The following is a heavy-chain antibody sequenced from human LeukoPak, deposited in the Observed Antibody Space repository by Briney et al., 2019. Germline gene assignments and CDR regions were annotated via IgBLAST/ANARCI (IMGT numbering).Heavy chain of an antibody. CDR3: ARGPPNWGYDY. J-gene: IGHJ4*02. CDR2: MSPNSGDA. D-gene: IGHD7-27*01. Sequence: ASVKVSCKASGYTFTSYDFNWVRQATGQRPEWMGWMSPNSGDAGYAQKFQDRVTMTRNTSISTAYMELSSLRSDDTAVYYCARGPPNWGYDYWGPGTLVTVSS. V-gene: IGHV1-8*01. CDR1: GYTFTSYD.